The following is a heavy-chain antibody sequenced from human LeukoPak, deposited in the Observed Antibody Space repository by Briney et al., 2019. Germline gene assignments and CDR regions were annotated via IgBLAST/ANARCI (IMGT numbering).Heavy chain of an antibody. CDR3: ARGKEMAAPFDY. CDR2: INWNSGTI. J-gene: IGHJ4*02. CDR1: GFTLDDYA. V-gene: IGHV3-9*01. D-gene: IGHD5-24*01. Sequence: PGGSLRLSCAASGFTLDDYAMHWVRQAPGKGLEWVSGINWNSGTIVYADSVKGRFTISRDNARNSLYLQMNSLRAEDTAVYYCARGKEMAAPFDYWGQGTLVTVSS.